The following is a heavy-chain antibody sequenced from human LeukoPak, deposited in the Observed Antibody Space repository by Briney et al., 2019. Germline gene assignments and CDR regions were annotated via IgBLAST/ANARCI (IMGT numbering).Heavy chain of an antibody. J-gene: IGHJ6*03. V-gene: IGHV3-30*03. Sequence: GRSLRLSCTASGFIFNNYGMHWARQAPGKGLEWVAVISKDGSKKYYADPVKGRFTISRDNSKNTLYLQMSSLRAEDTALYYCARDFRTNYYYYMDVWGKGTTVTVSS. CDR2: ISKDGSKK. CDR1: GFIFNNYG. D-gene: IGHD1-14*01. CDR3: ARDFRTNYYYYMDV.